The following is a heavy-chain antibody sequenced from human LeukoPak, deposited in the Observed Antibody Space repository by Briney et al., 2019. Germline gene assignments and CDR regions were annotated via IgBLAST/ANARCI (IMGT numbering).Heavy chain of an antibody. V-gene: IGHV1-18*01. CDR2: ISAYNGHT. D-gene: IGHD1-1*01. CDR3: ARGAVNRYNWNDDNYYFYYMDV. CDR1: GYTFIRYG. Sequence: GASVKVSCKASGYTFIRYGISWVREAPGQGLEWMGWISAYNGHTYYAQKFQGRVTMTTDTSTSTVYMELRSLRSDDTAVYYCARGAVNRYNWNDDNYYFYYMDVWGKGTTVTISS. J-gene: IGHJ6*03.